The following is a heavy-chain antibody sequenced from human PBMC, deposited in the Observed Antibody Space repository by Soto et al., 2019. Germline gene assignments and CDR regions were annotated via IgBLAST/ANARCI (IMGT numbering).Heavy chain of an antibody. CDR1: GSSISSDYY. Sequence: SETLSLTCAVSGSSISSDYYWTWIRQPAGKGLEWIGRVYSSGGTHYNSSLKSRVTISLDTSKNQFPLRLISVTAADTAVYYCARGQRFSDWFDPWGQGTLVTVSS. J-gene: IGHJ5*02. CDR3: ARGQRFSDWFDP. CDR2: VYSSGGT. V-gene: IGHV4-4*07. D-gene: IGHD3-3*01.